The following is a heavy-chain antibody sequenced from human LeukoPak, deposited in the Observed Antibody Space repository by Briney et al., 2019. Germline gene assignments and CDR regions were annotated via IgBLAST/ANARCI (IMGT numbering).Heavy chain of an antibody. J-gene: IGHJ4*02. CDR3: ARRLGSGSYYDYFDY. V-gene: IGHV4-59*08. Sequence: SETLSLTCTVSGGSISSYYWSWIRQPPGKGPEWIGYIYYSGSTNYNPSLKSRVTISVDTSKNQFTLKLSSVTAADTTVYYCARRLGSGSYYDYFDYWGQGTLVTVSS. CDR2: IYYSGST. CDR1: GGSISSYY. D-gene: IGHD1-26*01.